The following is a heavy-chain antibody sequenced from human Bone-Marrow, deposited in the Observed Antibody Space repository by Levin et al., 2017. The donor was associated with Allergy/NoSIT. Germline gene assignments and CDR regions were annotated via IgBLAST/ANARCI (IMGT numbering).Heavy chain of an antibody. CDR3: ARVPPSGYGRD. CDR1: GYTFTSYD. J-gene: IGHJ1*01. CDR2: MNPNTGDT. V-gene: IGHV1-8*01. Sequence: ASVKVSCKVSGYTFTSYDIHWVRQATGQGLEWMGRMNPNTGDTGYAQNFQGRVTMTRDTSISTAYMELSSLRSEDTAVYYCARVPPSGYGRDWGQGTLVTVSS. D-gene: IGHD6-25*01.